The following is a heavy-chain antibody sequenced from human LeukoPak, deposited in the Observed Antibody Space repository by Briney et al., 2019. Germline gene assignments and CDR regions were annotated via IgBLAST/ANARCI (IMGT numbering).Heavy chain of an antibody. CDR3: ATIRLLWLQTIAARPYNWFDP. CDR1: GGSISSYY. V-gene: IGHV4-59*01. CDR2: IYYSGST. D-gene: IGHD6-6*01. Sequence: SETLSLTCTVSGGSISSYYWSWIRQPPGKGLEWIGYIYYSGSTNYNPSLKSRVTISVDTSKNQFSLKLSSVTAADTAVYYCATIRLLWLQTIAARPYNWFDPWGQGTLVTVSS. J-gene: IGHJ5*02.